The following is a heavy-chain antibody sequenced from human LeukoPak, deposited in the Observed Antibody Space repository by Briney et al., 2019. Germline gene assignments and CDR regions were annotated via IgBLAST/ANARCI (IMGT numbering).Heavy chain of an antibody. V-gene: IGHV3-74*01. CDR2: INSDGSRT. CDR3: ASDYGDYRFTY. Sequence: GGSLRLSCAASGFTFSGHCMHWVRQAPGRGLVWVSHINSDGSRTGYAESVKGRFTISRDNGKNTLYLQVNSPRAEDTAVYYCASDYGDYRFTYWGQGTLVSVSS. CDR1: GFTFSGHC. J-gene: IGHJ4*02. D-gene: IGHD4-17*01.